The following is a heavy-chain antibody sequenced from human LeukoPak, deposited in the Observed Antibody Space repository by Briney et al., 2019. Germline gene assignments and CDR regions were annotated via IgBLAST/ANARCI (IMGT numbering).Heavy chain of an antibody. Sequence: GGSLRLSCAASGFTFSTYAMTWVRQAPGKGLEWVSAISGGGTTTYYADSVKGRFTISRDNSKNTLYLQMNSLRAEDTAVYYCAKAKFCSGGSCLFDYWGQGTLVTVSS. D-gene: IGHD2-15*01. CDR2: ISGGGTTT. CDR1: GFTFSTYA. J-gene: IGHJ4*02. V-gene: IGHV3-23*01. CDR3: AKAKFCSGGSCLFDY.